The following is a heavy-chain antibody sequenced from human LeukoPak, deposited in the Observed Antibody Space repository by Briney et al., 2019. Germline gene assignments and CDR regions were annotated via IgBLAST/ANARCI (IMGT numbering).Heavy chain of an antibody. CDR2: INPNSCGT. D-gene: IGHD5-18*01. CDR1: GYTFTGYY. J-gene: IGHJ6*03. Sequence: ASVKVSCKASGYTFTGYYMHWVRQAPGQGLEWMGWINPNSCGTNYAQKFQGRVTMTRDTSISTAYMELSRLRSDDTAVYYCAREAARILGDYMDVWGKGTTVTVSS. CDR3: AREAARILGDYMDV. V-gene: IGHV1-2*02.